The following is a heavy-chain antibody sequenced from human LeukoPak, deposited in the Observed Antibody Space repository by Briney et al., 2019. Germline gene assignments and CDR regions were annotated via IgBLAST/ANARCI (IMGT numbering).Heavy chain of an antibody. CDR1: GGSISSSSYY. Sequence: SETLSLTCTVSGGSISSSSYYWGWIRQPPGKGLEWIGSIYYSGSTYYNPSLKSRVTISVDTSKNQFSLKLSSVTAADTAVYYCARSRRGNPFDYWGQGTLVTVSS. CDR3: ARSRRGNPFDY. V-gene: IGHV4-39*01. J-gene: IGHJ4*02. D-gene: IGHD4-23*01. CDR2: IYYSGST.